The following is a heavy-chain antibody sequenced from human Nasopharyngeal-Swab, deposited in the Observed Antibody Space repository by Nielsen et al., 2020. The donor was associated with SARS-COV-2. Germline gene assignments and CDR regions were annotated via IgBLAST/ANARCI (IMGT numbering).Heavy chain of an antibody. CDR2: ISSSGSTI. CDR3: AREGEFGQWLVTDYYNYYGIDV. CDR1: GFTFSSYE. V-gene: IGHV3-48*03. J-gene: IGHJ6*02. D-gene: IGHD6-19*01. Sequence: GESLNIACAASGFTFSSYEMNWVRQAPGKGLAWVSYISSSGSTIYYADSVKGRFTISRDNAKNSLYLQMNSLRAEDTAVYYCAREGEFGQWLVTDYYNYYGIDVWGQGTTVTISS.